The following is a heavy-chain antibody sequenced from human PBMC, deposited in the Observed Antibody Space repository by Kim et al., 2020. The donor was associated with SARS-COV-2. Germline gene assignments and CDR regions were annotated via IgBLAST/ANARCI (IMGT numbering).Heavy chain of an antibody. D-gene: IGHD2-8*01. Sequence: GSVKGHFTIPGDNSKNTLYLQMNSLRAEDTAVYYCARVLVFYYYGMDVWGQGTTVTVSS. J-gene: IGHJ6*02. CDR3: ARVLVFYYYGMDV. V-gene: IGHV3-30*07.